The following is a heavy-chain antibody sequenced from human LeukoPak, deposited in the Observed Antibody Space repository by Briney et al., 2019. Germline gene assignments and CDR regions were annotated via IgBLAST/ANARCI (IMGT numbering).Heavy chain of an antibody. CDR1: GYTFTSYD. V-gene: IGHV1-8*01. Sequence: ASVKVSCKASGYTFTSYDINWVRQATGQGLEWMGWMNPNSGNTGYAQKFQGRVTMTRNTSISTAYMELSSLRSDDTAVYYCARDRDPSSPYDAFDIWGQGTMVTVSS. D-gene: IGHD3-10*01. J-gene: IGHJ3*02. CDR3: ARDRDPSSPYDAFDI. CDR2: MNPNSGNT.